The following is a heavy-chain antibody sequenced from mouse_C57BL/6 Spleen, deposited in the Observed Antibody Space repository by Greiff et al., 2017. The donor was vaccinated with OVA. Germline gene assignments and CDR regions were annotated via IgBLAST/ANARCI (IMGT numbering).Heavy chain of an antibody. CDR1: GYTFTSYG. CDR2: IYPRSGNT. CDR3: ARSGDGGYYGGNAMDY. D-gene: IGHD1-1*01. V-gene: IGHV1-81*01. J-gene: IGHJ4*01. Sequence: QVQLQQSGAELARPGASVKLSCKASGYTFTSYGISWVKQRTGQGLEWIGEIYPRSGNTYYNEKFKGKATLTADKSSSTAYMELRSLTSEDSAVYFCARSGDGGYYGGNAMDYWGQGTSVTVSS.